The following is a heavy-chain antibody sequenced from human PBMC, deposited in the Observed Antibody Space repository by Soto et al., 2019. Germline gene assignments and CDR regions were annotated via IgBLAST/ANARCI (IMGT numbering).Heavy chain of an antibody. Sequence: GASVKVSCKASGFTFTSSAVQWVRQARGQRLGWIGWIVVGSGNTNYAQKFQERVTITRDMSTSTAYMELSSLRSEDTAVYYCAADLDIVVVPAAHYYYGMDVWGQGTTVTVSS. D-gene: IGHD2-2*03. CDR2: IVVGSGNT. CDR1: GFTFTSSA. CDR3: AADLDIVVVPAAHYYYGMDV. J-gene: IGHJ6*02. V-gene: IGHV1-58*01.